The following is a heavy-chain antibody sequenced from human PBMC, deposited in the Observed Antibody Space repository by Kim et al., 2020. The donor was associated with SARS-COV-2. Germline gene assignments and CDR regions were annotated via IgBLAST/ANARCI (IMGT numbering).Heavy chain of an antibody. CDR2: IIPIFGTA. V-gene: IGHV1-69*13. CDR3: ARALRIAAQYYYYYGMDV. CDR1: GGTFSSYA. D-gene: IGHD6-13*01. J-gene: IGHJ6*02. Sequence: SVKVSCKASGGTFSSYAISWVRQAPGQGLEWMGGIIPIFGTANYAQKFQGRVTITADESTSTAYMELSSLRSEDMAVYYCARALRIAAQYYYYYGMDVWGQGTTVTVSS.